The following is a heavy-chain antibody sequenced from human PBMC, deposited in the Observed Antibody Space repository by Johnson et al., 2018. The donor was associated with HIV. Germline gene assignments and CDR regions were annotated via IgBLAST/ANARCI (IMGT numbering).Heavy chain of an antibody. D-gene: IGHD3-3*01. V-gene: IGHV3-30*02. CDR2: IRYDGSNK. CDR1: GFTFSNAW. CDR3: ASGAYYDFWSGLAHAFDI. Sequence: VQVLESGGGLVQPGGSLRLSCAASGFTFSNAWMNWVRQAPGKGLEWVAFIRYDGSNKYYADSVKGRFTISRDNSKNTLYLEMNSLRAEDTAVYYCASGAYYDFWSGLAHAFDIWGQGTMVTVSS. J-gene: IGHJ3*02.